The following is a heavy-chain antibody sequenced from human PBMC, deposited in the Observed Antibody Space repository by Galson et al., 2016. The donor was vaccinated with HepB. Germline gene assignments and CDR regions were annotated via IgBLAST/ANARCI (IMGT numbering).Heavy chain of an antibody. D-gene: IGHD5-24*01. J-gene: IGHJ4*02. CDR3: AREWVGNGYNIDN. Sequence: SLRLSCAASGFSFITYSMNWVRQAPGKGLEWVSYISSSGSYIYYADSVRGRFTISRDNAKDSLYLQMNSLRDEDTAVYYCAREWVGNGYNIDNWGQGTLVTVSS. V-gene: IGHV3-48*02. CDR1: GFSFITYS. CDR2: ISSSGSYI.